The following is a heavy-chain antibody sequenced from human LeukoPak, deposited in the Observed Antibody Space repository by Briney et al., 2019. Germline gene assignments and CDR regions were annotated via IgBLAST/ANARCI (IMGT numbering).Heavy chain of an antibody. J-gene: IGHJ4*02. V-gene: IGHV3-11*01. CDR1: GFTFSDYY. Sequence: GGSLRLSCAASGFTFSDYYMSWIRQAPGKGLEWVSYISSSGSTIYYADSVKGRFTISRDNAKNSLYLQMNSLRAEDTAVYYCARDRRLYCSGTSCSYYFDSWGQGTLVTVSS. D-gene: IGHD2-2*01. CDR3: ARDRRLYCSGTSCSYYFDS. CDR2: ISSSGSTI.